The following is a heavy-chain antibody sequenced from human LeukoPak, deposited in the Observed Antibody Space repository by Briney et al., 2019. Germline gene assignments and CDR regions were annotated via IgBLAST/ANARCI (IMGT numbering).Heavy chain of an antibody. CDR1: GFTFSSYA. CDR3: AGGPYYDSSGYLPNYYGMDV. V-gene: IGHV3-30*04. J-gene: IGHJ6*02. D-gene: IGHD3-22*01. Sequence: PGGSLRLSCAASGFTFSSYAMHWVRQAPGKGLEWVAVISYDASNKYYADSVKGRFTISIDNSKNTLYLQMNSLRAEDTAVYYCAGGPYYDSSGYLPNYYGMDVGGQGTTVTVSS. CDR2: ISYDASNK.